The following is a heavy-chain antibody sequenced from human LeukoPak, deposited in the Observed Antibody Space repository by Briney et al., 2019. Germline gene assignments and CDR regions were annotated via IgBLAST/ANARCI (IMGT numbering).Heavy chain of an antibody. CDR1: GFPFSRCW. CDR3: PRATTYFDGSVTYAWFDT. V-gene: IGHV3-74*01. D-gene: IGHD3-10*01. J-gene: IGHJ5*02. Sequence: GGALRLSLASPGFPFSRCWMQGLRPTPARELVGVSRIESDGSTIYADSVRGRFTISRDNAKNVVYLQINSLRADDRSVYVCPRATTYFDGSVTYAWFDTWGQGTLVTVSS. CDR2: IESDGST.